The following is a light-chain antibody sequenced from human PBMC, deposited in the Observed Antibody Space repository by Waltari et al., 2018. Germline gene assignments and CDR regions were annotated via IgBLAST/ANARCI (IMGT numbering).Light chain of an antibody. J-gene: IGLJ3*02. CDR2: EVN. CDR1: RRAVGTYTL. CDR3: CSYVGRNTVV. Sequence: QSALTQPASVSASPGQSLTIPCPGTRRAVGTYTLFSWYQQHPGKAPKLIIYEVNKRPSGVSNRFSGSKSGNTASLTISGLQAEDEADYYCCSYVGRNTVVFGGGTKLTVL. V-gene: IGLV2-23*02.